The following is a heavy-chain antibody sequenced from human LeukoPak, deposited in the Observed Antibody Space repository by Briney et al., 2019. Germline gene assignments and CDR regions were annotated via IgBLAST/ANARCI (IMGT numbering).Heavy chain of an antibody. D-gene: IGHD5-12*01. CDR2: IYPRDSDT. Sequence: DSLKISFKGSGYSFTTYWIGWVRQMPGKGLEWMGIIYPRDSDTRYSPSFEGQVTVSADKSISTACLQWNTLEASDTAMYYCARRQYSGYDFDFWGQGTLVTVSS. CDR1: GYSFTTYW. V-gene: IGHV5-51*01. CDR3: ARRQYSGYDFDF. J-gene: IGHJ4*02.